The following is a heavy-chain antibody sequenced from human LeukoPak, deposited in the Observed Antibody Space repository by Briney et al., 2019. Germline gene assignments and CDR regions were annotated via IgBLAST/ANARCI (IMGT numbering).Heavy chain of an antibody. V-gene: IGHV3-11*04. CDR2: IYSSGTTK. D-gene: IGHD5-24*01. J-gene: IGHJ4*02. CDR3: AKEEMATKFDY. CDR1: GFTFSDYY. Sequence: GGSLRLSCAASGFTFSDYYMNWIRQAPGKGLEWISYIYSSGTTKYYADSVKGRFTISRDNAKNSLYLQMNSLRAEDTAVYYCAKEEMATKFDYWGQGTLVTVSS.